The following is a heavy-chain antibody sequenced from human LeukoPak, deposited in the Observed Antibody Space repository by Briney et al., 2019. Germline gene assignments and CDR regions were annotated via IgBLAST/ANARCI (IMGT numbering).Heavy chain of an antibody. CDR1: GFTFSSYS. CDR2: ISSSSSYI. Sequence: GGSLRLSCAASGFTFSSYSMNWVRQAPGKGLEWVSSISSSSSYIYHADSVKGRFTISRDNAKNSLYLQMNSLRAEDTAVYYCARENYGGNYHDAFDIWGQGTMVTVSS. J-gene: IGHJ3*02. D-gene: IGHD4-23*01. V-gene: IGHV3-21*01. CDR3: ARENYGGNYHDAFDI.